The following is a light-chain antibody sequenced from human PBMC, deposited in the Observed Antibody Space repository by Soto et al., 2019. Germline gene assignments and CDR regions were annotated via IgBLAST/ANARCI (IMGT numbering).Light chain of an antibody. V-gene: IGKV4-1*01. CDR1: QSVLYSSNNKNF. CDR2: WAS. J-gene: IGKJ2*01. CDR3: QQYYSPLPT. Sequence: DIVMTQSPDSLAVSLGERATINCKSSQSVLYSSNNKNFLAWYQQKPGQPPKLLIYWASTRESGVPDRFSGSGSGTDFTLTISSLQAEDVAVYYCQQYYSPLPTFGQGTELEIK.